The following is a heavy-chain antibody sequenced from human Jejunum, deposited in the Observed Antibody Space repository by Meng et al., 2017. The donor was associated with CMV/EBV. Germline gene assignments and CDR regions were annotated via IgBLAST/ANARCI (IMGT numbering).Heavy chain of an antibody. CDR1: GGSLSGSY. CDR3: ARVRGGFDP. CDR2: IYYPGGT. V-gene: IGHV4-59*01. Sequence: LPFPVSGGSLSGSYWRWIRQPPGKGLEWVGYIYYPGGTNYHPSLESRASIALDRSKNQISLKLTSVTAADTAVYYCARVRGGFDPWGQGTLVTVSS. J-gene: IGHJ5*02.